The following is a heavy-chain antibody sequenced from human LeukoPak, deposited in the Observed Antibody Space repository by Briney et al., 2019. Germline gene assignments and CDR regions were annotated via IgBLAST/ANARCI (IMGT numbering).Heavy chain of an antibody. D-gene: IGHD5-18*01. CDR2: ISWSSGSI. V-gene: IGHV3-9*01. CDR1: GFTFDNYG. J-gene: IGHJ6*02. CDR3: AKDGGKTWIQLCSEGYYYYGMDV. Sequence: GGSLRLSCAASGFTFDNYGMLWVRQSPGKGLEWVSGISWSSGSIGYADSVKGRFTISRDNAKNSLYLQMNSLGAEDTALYYYAKDGGKTWIQLCSEGYYYYGMDVWGQGTTVTVSS.